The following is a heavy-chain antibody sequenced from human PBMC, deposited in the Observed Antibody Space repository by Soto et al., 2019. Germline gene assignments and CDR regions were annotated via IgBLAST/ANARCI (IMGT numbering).Heavy chain of an antibody. D-gene: IGHD3-10*01. Sequence: QVQLVQSGAEVKKPGSSVKVSCKASGGIFSTYAISWLXXXPGQGLEWMGGIIPIFGTPNYAQKFQGRVTITADESTSTAYXXXXXXXXXDTAVYYCARDRDDYGSGNYYNRIDFWGQGTLVTVSS. CDR2: IIPIFGTP. CDR3: ARDRDDYGSGNYYNRIDF. CDR1: GGIFSTYA. V-gene: IGHV1-69*01. J-gene: IGHJ4*02.